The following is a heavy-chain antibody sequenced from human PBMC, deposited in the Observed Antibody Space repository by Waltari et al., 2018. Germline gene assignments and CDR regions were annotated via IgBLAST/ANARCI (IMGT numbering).Heavy chain of an antibody. CDR1: GFTFRNYA. CDR3: GRSGGPRYYYASGSYSDY. J-gene: IGHJ4*02. Sequence: QVELVESGGGLVQPGRSLSLSCATSGFTFRNYALHLVRQAPGRGLEWVAIISYDGTKTDYSDAVKGRFTISRDNSKKTLYLQMSSLRPEDTAVYYCGRSGGPRYYYASGSYSDYWGQGTLVTVSS. CDR2: ISYDGTKT. D-gene: IGHD3-10*01. V-gene: IGHV3-30*15.